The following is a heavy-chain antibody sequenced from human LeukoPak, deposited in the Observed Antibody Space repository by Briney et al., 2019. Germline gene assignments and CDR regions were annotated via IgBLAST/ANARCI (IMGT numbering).Heavy chain of an antibody. CDR2: ISWDGGST. D-gene: IGHD1-26*01. CDR1: GFTFDDYT. Sequence: PGGSLRLSCAASGFTFDDYTMHWVRQAPGKGLEWVSLISWDGGSTYYADSVKGRFTISRDNSKNTLYLQMNSLRAEDTAVYYCAKLVGATMGRTFDYWGQGTLVTASS. V-gene: IGHV3-43*01. J-gene: IGHJ4*02. CDR3: AKLVGATMGRTFDY.